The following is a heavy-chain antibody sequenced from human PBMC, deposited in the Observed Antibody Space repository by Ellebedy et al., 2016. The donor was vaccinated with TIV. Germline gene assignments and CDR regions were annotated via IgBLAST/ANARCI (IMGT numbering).Heavy chain of an antibody. D-gene: IGHD1-7*01. CDR3: ARRLKGELHNPFDI. CDR2: INPDNGDT. V-gene: IGHV1-3*01. CDR1: GYTFTTYA. Sequence: AASVKVSCKASGYTFTTYAIHWVRQAPGRWLEWMGWINPDNGDTGYSQKFQGRVTFTRDTSASKVYMDRNNLISEDTAVYYCARRLKGELHNPFDIWGQGTMVTVSS. J-gene: IGHJ3*02.